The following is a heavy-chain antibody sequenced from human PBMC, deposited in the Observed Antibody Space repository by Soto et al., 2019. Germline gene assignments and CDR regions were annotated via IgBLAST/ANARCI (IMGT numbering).Heavy chain of an antibody. J-gene: IGHJ4*02. CDR2: IYPRDSDT. Sequence: ESLPISCDVCGEPFPNYWIVWVLQMPGTGLEWMGIIYPRDSDTRYSPPFQDQVTMSVDKSIGTAYLQWRSLKQSDTAMYYCVRHYGKIESSVRPRSFEYWGRGTLVTVSS. CDR3: VRHYGKIESSVRPRSFEY. V-gene: IGHV5-51*01. CDR1: GEPFPNYW. D-gene: IGHD3-10*01.